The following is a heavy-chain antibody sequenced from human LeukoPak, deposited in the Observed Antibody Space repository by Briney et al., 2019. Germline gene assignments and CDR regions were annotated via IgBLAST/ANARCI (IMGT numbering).Heavy chain of an antibody. CDR1: GFTFSSYW. V-gene: IGHV3-9*01. J-gene: IGHJ4*02. CDR3: AKANDYGDYGEAPYFDY. Sequence: PGGSLRLSCAASGFTFSSYWMHWVRQAPGKGLEWVSGISWNSGSIGYADSVKGRFTISRDNAKNSLYLQMNSLRAEDTALYYCAKANDYGDYGEAPYFDYWGQGTLVTVSS. D-gene: IGHD4-17*01. CDR2: ISWNSGSI.